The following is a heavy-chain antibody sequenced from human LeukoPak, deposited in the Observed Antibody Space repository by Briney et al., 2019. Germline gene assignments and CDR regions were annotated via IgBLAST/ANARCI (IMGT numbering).Heavy chain of an antibody. J-gene: IGHJ4*02. CDR3: ARDSNVYSGYDFLSGYSYGYEDY. D-gene: IGHD5-18*01. V-gene: IGHV3-48*04. Sequence: GGSLRLSCAASGFTFSSYSMNWVRQAPGKGLEWVSYISSSSSTIYYADSVKGRFTISRDNAKNSLYLQMNSLRAEDTAVYYCARDSNVYSGYDFLSGYSYGYEDYWGQGTLVTVSS. CDR2: ISSSSSTI. CDR1: GFTFSSYS.